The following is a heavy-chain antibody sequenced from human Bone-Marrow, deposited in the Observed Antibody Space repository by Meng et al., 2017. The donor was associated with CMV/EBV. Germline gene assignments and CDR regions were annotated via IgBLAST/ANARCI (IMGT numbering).Heavy chain of an antibody. CDR1: GGSVSSGSYN. D-gene: IGHD1-26*01. CDR2: IYYSGST. J-gene: IGHJ6*01. Sequence: SETLSLTCTVSGGSVSSGSYNWSWIRQPPGKGLEWIGYIYYSGSTNYNPSLKSRVTISVDTSKNQFSLKLSSVTAADTAVYYCAAWEAYYYGMDVWGQGTTVTVSS. CDR3: AAWEAYYYGMDV. V-gene: IGHV4-61*01.